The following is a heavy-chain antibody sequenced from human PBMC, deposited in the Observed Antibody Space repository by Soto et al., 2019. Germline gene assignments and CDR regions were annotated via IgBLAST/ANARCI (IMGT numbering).Heavy chain of an antibody. CDR3: ARGGASSKWLDP. Sequence: KTSENLFLTCTVSGGSNSSYYWSLIRQPPGKGLEWIGYIYYSGTTNYNPSLKSRVTISVDTSKNQFSLQLTSVTAADTAIYYCARGGASSKWLDPWGQGTLVTVSS. CDR1: GGSNSSYY. V-gene: IGHV4-59*01. J-gene: IGHJ5*02. CDR2: IYYSGTT. D-gene: IGHD3-10*01.